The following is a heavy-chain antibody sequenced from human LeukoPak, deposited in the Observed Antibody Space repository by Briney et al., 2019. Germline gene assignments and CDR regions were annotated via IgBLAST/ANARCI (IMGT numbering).Heavy chain of an antibody. CDR1: GYSFILYG. CDR3: AREDDTGRYMGDDAFDI. Sequence: GASVKVSCKTSGYSFILYGISWVRRAPGQGPEWMGWISTSTGDTKYTQKFQGRVTLTTDTSTSTAYMELSSLRSDDTAVYYCAREDDTGRYMGDDAFDIWGQGTMVTVSS. J-gene: IGHJ3*02. V-gene: IGHV1-18*01. CDR2: ISTSTGDT. D-gene: IGHD1-26*01.